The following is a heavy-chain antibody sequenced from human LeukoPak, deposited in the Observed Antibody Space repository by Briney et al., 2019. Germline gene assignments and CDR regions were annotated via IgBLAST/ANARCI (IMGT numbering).Heavy chain of an antibody. J-gene: IGHJ4*02. CDR3: AKLMDPTTVVTSAFDY. Sequence: PGGSLRLSCAASGFTFSSYAMHWVRQAPGKGLEWVAVISYDGSNKYYADSVKGRFTISRDNSKNTLYLQMNSLRAEDTAVYYCAKLMDPTTVVTSAFDYWGQGTLVTVSS. D-gene: IGHD4-23*01. CDR1: GFTFSSYA. V-gene: IGHV3-30*04. CDR2: ISYDGSNK.